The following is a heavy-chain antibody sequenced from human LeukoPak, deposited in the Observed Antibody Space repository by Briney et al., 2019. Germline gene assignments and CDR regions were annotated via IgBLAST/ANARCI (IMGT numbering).Heavy chain of an antibody. CDR2: FDPEAGET. Sequence: ASVKVSCKVSGYTLTELSMHWVRQAPGKGLEWMGGFDPEAGETIYAQKFQGRVTMTEDTSTDTAYMERSSLRSEDTAVYYCATAYTIFGVVTPTTNWFDPWGQGTLVTVSS. CDR3: ATAYTIFGVVTPTTNWFDP. CDR1: GYTLTELS. V-gene: IGHV1-24*01. J-gene: IGHJ5*02. D-gene: IGHD3-3*01.